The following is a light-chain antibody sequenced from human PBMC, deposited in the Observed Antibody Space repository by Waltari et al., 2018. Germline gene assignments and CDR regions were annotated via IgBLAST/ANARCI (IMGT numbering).Light chain of an antibody. CDR3: QHYVRLPVT. V-gene: IGKV3-20*01. J-gene: IGKJ1*01. CDR1: QGVGRS. CDR2: GAS. Sequence: EIVLTQSPGPLSLSPGERAPLSCWASQGVGRSLAWYPQKRGQAPRLLIYGASTRATGIPDRFSGSGSGTDFSLAISRLEPEDFAVYYCQHYVRLPVTFGQGTKVEI.